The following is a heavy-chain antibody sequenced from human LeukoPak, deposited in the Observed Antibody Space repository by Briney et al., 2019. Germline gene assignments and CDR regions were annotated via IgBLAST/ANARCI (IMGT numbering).Heavy chain of an antibody. D-gene: IGHD3-10*01. V-gene: IGHV4-4*07. J-gene: IGHJ3*02. CDR2: IYTSGST. Sequence: SETLSLTCTVSGGSISSYYWSWIRQPPGKGLEWIGRIYTSGSTNYNPSLKSRVTMSVDTSKNQFSLKLSSVTAADTAVYYCARVELLWFGELLGPFDIWGQGTMVTVSS. CDR1: GGSISSYY. CDR3: ARVELLWFGELLGPFDI.